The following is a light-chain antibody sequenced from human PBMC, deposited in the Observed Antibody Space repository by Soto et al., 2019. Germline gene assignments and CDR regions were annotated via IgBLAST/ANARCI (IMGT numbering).Light chain of an antibody. J-gene: IGKJ4*01. CDR3: QQYGSSPPLLT. CDR1: QSVSSSY. Sequence: EIVLTQSPGTLSLSPGERATLSCRASQSVSSSYLAWYQQKPGQAPRLLIYGASSRATGIPDRFSGSGSVTDLPLTISRLEPEDFAVYYCQQYGSSPPLLTFGGGTKVEIK. V-gene: IGKV3-20*01. CDR2: GAS.